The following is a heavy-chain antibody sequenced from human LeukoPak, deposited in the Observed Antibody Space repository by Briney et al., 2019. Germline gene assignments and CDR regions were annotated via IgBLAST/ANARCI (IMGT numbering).Heavy chain of an antibody. CDR2: INWNGDST. V-gene: IGHV3-20*04. CDR1: GFTFDAYG. Sequence: LAGGSLRLSCAASGFTFDAYGMNWVRHPPGKGLEWVSGINWNGDSTGYADSVKGRFTISRDNAKNSLYLQMNSLRAEDTALYYCARAPSTADYYYYGMDVWGQGTTVTVSS. CDR3: ARAPSTADYYYYGMDV. J-gene: IGHJ6*02.